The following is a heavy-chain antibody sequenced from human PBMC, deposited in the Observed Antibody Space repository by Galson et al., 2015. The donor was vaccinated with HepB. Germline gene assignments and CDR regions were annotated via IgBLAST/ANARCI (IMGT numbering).Heavy chain of an antibody. CDR3: ARGARRTLEVVAAQVDY. D-gene: IGHD2-15*01. Sequence: SETLSLTCAVYGGSFSGYYWSWIRQPPGKGLEWIGEINHSGSTNYNPYLKSPVTISVETSKNQFSLKLSSVTAADTAVYYCARGARRTLEVVAAQVDYWGQGTLVTVSS. V-gene: IGHV4-34*01. CDR2: INHSGST. J-gene: IGHJ4*02. CDR1: GGSFSGYY.